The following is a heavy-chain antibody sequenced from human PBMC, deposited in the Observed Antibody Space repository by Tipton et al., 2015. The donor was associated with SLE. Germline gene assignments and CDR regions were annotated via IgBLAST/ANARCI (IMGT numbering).Heavy chain of an antibody. J-gene: IGHJ4*02. Sequence: SLRLSCAASGFTFSSYAMHWVRQAPGKGLEWVAVISYDGSNKYYADSVKGRFTISRDNSKNTLYLQMNSLRAEDTAVYYCARGVVPAAMVDYWGQGTPVTVSS. CDR1: GFTFSSYA. V-gene: IGHV3-30*04. CDR3: ARGVVPAAMVDY. D-gene: IGHD2-2*01. CDR2: ISYDGSNK.